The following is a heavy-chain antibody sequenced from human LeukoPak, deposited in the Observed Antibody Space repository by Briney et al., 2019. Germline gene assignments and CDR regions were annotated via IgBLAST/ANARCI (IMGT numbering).Heavy chain of an antibody. CDR3: ARGGVWYFDL. D-gene: IGHD3-16*01. V-gene: IGHV4-59*01. J-gene: IGHJ2*01. Sequence: PSETLSLTCTVSGGSISSYYWSWIRQPPGKGLEWIGYIHLSGSTYYDPSLRSRVTISGDTSKNQFSLRLNSVTAADTAVYYCARGGVWYFDLWGRGTLVTVSS. CDR1: GGSISSYY. CDR2: IHLSGST.